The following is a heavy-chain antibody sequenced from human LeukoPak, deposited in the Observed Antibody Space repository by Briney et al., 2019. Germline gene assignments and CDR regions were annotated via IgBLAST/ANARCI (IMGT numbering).Heavy chain of an antibody. J-gene: IGHJ4*02. Sequence: SGRSLRLSCAASGFTFDDYAMHWVRQAPGKGLEWVSGISWNSGSIGYADSVKGRFTISRDNAKNSLYLQMNSLRAEDTALYYCAKGSYSSGSDYWCQGTLVTVSS. CDR2: ISWNSGSI. V-gene: IGHV3-9*01. CDR3: AKGSYSSGSDY. CDR1: GFTFDDYA. D-gene: IGHD6-19*01.